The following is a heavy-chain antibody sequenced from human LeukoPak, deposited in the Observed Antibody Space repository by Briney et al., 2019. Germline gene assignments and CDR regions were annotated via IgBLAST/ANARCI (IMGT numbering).Heavy chain of an antibody. Sequence: SETLSLTCAVYGGSFSGYYWSWIRQPPGKGLEWIGEINHSGSTNYNPSLKSRVTISVDTSKNQFSLKLSSVTAADTAVYYCARGRVLLWCRELLRNWFDPWGQGTLVTVSS. J-gene: IGHJ5*02. D-gene: IGHD3-10*01. CDR3: ARGRVLLWCRELLRNWFDP. CDR2: INHSGST. V-gene: IGHV4-34*01. CDR1: GGSFSGYY.